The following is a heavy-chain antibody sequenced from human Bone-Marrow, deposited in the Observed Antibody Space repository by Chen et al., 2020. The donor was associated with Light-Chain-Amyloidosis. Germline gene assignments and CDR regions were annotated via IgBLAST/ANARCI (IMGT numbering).Heavy chain of an antibody. CDR3: ARRGGGQLLRQYFDS. D-gene: IGHD3-16*01. V-gene: IGHV3-48*02. J-gene: IGHJ4*02. CDR2: ITTSANTI. CDR1: GFPFSTST. Sequence: EVQLVQSGGGLVQPGGSLRLSCAVSGFPFSTSTMNWVRQAPGKGLEWSAVITTSANTIYYADSVTGRFTISRDSAGNSLYLEMTSLRDEDTAIYYCARRGGGQLLRQYFDSWGQGTLVTVSS.